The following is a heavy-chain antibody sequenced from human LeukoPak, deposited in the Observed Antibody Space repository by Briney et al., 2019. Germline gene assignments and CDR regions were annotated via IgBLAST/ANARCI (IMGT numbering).Heavy chain of an antibody. CDR3: AREFRYYGDLHY. Sequence: VASVKVSCKASGYTFTSYGISWVRQAPGQELEWMGWINAYNGNTNYAQKLQGRVTMTTDTSTSTAYMELRSLRSDDTAVYYCAREFRYYGDLHYWDQGTLVTVSS. J-gene: IGHJ4*02. CDR1: GYTFTSYG. D-gene: IGHD4-17*01. CDR2: INAYNGNT. V-gene: IGHV1-18*04.